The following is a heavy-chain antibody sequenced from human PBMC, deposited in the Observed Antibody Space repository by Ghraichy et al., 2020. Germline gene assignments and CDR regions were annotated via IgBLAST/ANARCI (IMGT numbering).Heavy chain of an antibody. CDR2: TYYRSRWYN. CDR3: ARGAEGVFDY. D-gene: IGHD3-16*01. Sequence: SPTLSLTCAISGDSVSSNRAGWNWIRQSPSRGLEWLGRTYYRSRWYNDYAVSVKSRITINPDTSKNQFSLQLNSVTPEDTAVYYCARGAEGVFDYWGQGTLVAVSS. J-gene: IGHJ4*02. V-gene: IGHV6-1*01. CDR1: GDSVSSNRAG.